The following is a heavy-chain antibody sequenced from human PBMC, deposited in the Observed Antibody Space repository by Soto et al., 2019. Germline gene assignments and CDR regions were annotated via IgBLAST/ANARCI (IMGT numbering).Heavy chain of an antibody. CDR2: INPTSEYT. J-gene: IGHJ3*02. Sequence: QVPPVQSAAEVKKPGSSVKVSCKASGYTLTSYYMQWVRQAPGQGLEWMGMINPTSEYTNYAQKSQGRVTSPTDTSTSAVEMEMSRLRSDDKAMYYYASGGPTINAFDSWGQGTMVTVSS. D-gene: IGHD1-26*01. V-gene: IGHV1-46*01. CDR3: ASGGPTINAFDS. CDR1: GYTLTSYY.